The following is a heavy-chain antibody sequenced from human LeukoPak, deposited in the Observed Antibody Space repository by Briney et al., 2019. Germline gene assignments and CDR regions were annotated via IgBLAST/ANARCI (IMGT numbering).Heavy chain of an antibody. D-gene: IGHD1-26*01. CDR2: ISGSGGST. CDR1: GFTFSSDA. J-gene: IGHJ6*03. Sequence: GGSLRLSCAASGFTFSSDAMSWVRQAPGKGLEWVSAISGSGGSTYYADSVKGRFTISRDNSKNTLYLQMNSLRAEDTAVYYCAREGYYYYYMDVWGKGTTVTISS. CDR3: AREGYYYYYMDV. V-gene: IGHV3-23*01.